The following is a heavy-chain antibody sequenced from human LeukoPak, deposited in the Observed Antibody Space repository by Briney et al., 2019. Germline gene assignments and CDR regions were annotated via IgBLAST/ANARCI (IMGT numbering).Heavy chain of an antibody. CDR2: ISSSGSTI. CDR1: GFTFSSYE. CDR3: AGLPRDYVWGSYLY. J-gene: IGHJ4*02. D-gene: IGHD3-16*02. Sequence: GGSLRLSCAASGFTFSSYEMNWVRQAPGKGLEWVSYISSSGSTIYYADSVKGRFTISRDNAKNSLYLQMNSLRAEDTAVYYCAGLPRDYVWGSYLYRGQGTLVTVSS. V-gene: IGHV3-48*03.